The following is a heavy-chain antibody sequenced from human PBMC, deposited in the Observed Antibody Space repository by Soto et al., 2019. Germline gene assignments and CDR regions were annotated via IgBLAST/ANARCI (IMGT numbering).Heavy chain of an antibody. CDR1: GGSISSGGYS. V-gene: IGHV4-30-2*01. J-gene: IGHJ4*02. CDR2: VYHSGST. Sequence: PSETLSLTCAVSGGSISSGGYSWSWIRQPPGKGLEWIGYVYHSGSTYYNPSLKSRVTISVDRSKNQFSLKLSSVTAAGTAVYYCARIVDTAMGTPFDYWGQGTLVTVSS. CDR3: ARIVDTAMGTPFDY. D-gene: IGHD5-18*01.